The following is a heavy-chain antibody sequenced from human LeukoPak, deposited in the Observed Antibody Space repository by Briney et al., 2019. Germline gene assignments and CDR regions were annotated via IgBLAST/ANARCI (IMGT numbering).Heavy chain of an antibody. V-gene: IGHV3-53*01. CDR2: IYSDGNT. CDR3: AGDTHSSSWYDH. J-gene: IGHJ5*02. Sequence: GGSLRLSCAVSGFTVGSIYMRWVRQAPGKGLEWVSSIYSDGNTYYADSVKGRFTISRDSSRNTLYLQMNSLRVEDSAVYYCAGDTHSSSWYDHWGQGTLVTVSS. CDR1: GFTVGSIY. D-gene: IGHD6-13*01.